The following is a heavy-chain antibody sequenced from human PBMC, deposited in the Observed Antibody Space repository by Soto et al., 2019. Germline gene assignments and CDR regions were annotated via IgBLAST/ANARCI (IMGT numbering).Heavy chain of an antibody. Sequence: GGSLRLSCAGSGFIFSINSMNWVRQAPGKGLEWVSYISSSSNTIYYADSVKGRFTISRDNAENSLYLQMNSLRAEDTAVYYCARESKYTSSWYLPNAFDIWGQGTMVTVSS. CDR3: ARESKYTSSWYLPNAFDI. CDR1: GFIFSINS. J-gene: IGHJ3*02. D-gene: IGHD6-13*01. CDR2: ISSSSNTI. V-gene: IGHV3-48*01.